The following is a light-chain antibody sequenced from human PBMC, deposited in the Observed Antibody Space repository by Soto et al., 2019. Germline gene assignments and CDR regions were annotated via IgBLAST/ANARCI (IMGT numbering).Light chain of an antibody. CDR1: QSVSSY. V-gene: IGKV3-11*01. CDR2: DAS. J-gene: IGKJ2*01. Sequence: EIVLTQSPATLSLSPGERATLSCRASQSVSSYLAWYQQKPGQAPRLLIYDASNRATGIPARFSGSGSGTDFTLTISSLEPEDXAVXXXXXXXNXPPYTFGQGTKLEIK. CDR3: XXXXNXPPYT.